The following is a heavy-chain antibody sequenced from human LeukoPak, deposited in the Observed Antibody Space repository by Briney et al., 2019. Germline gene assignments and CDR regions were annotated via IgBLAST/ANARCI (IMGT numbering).Heavy chain of an antibody. CDR1: GFNFGVYN. CDR3: ARESNSADSFDI. J-gene: IGHJ3*02. D-gene: IGHD2-21*01. CDR2: ISSRSSYM. Sequence: PGGSLRLACAATGFNFGVYNMNWVRQAPGKGLEWVSSISSRSSYMDYTDSVRGRFTVSRDNAQDTLYLQMTGLRVEDTAVYYCARESNSADSFDIWGQGTMVTVSS. V-gene: IGHV3-21*01.